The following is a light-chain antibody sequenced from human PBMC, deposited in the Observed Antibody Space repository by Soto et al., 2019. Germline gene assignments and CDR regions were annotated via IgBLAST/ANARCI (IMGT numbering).Light chain of an antibody. J-gene: IGKJ4*01. V-gene: IGKV1-8*01. Sequence: AIRMTQSPSSFSASTGDRVTITCRASQGISSYLAWYQQKPGKAPKLLIYAASTLQSGVPSRFSGSGSGTDFTLTISCLQSEDFATYYCQQYYSYPLTFSGETKVEIK. CDR2: AAS. CDR3: QQYYSYPLT. CDR1: QGISSY.